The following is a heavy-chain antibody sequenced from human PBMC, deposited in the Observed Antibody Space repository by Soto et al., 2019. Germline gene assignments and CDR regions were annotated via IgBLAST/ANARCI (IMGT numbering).Heavy chain of an antibody. CDR2: IYYSGST. D-gene: IGHD3-16*01. J-gene: IGHJ5*02. CDR1: GVSISSGGYY. Sequence: SETLSLTCTVSGVSISSGGYYWSWIRQHPGKGLEWIGYIYYSGSTYYNPSLKSRVTISVDTSKNQFSLKLSSVTAADTAVYYCARGEWLGERRFDPWGQGTLVTVSS. V-gene: IGHV4-31*03. CDR3: ARGEWLGERRFDP.